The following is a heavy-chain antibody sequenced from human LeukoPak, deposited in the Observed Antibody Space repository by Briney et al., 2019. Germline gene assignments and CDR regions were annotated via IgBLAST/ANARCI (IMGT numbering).Heavy chain of an antibody. J-gene: IGHJ4*02. V-gene: IGHV1-18*04. CDR1: GYTFTSYG. Sequence: ASVKVSCKASGYTFTSYGISWVRQAPGQGLEWTGWISLYNDNTNYAENLQDRVTMTTDTSTTTAYMELRSLRSDDTAVYYCARGRAMASEIDYWGQGTLVTVSS. CDR3: ARGRAMASEIDY. CDR2: ISLYNDNT. D-gene: IGHD5-18*01.